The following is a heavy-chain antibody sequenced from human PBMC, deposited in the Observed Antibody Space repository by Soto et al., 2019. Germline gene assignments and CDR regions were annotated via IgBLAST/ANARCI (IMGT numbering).Heavy chain of an antibody. CDR2: IYYSGST. D-gene: IGHD6-13*01. CDR1: GGSLSSYY. V-gene: IGHV4-59*01. Sequence: PSETLSLTCTVSGGSLSSYYWSWIRQPPGKGLEWIGYIYYSGSTNYNPSLKSRVTISVDTSKNQFSLKLSSVTAADTAVYYCARAAWYSSSWPYYYYYMDVWGKGTTVTSP. CDR3: ARAAWYSSSWPYYYYYMDV. J-gene: IGHJ6*03.